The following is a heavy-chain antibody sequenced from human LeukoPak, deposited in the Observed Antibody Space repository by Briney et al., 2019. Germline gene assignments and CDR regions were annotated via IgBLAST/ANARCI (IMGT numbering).Heavy chain of an antibody. D-gene: IGHD2-2*01. CDR2: STHTGST. Sequence: SETLSLTCAVYGGSFSGHYWTWIRQAPGKGLEWIGESTHTGSTNYNPSLKSRVTISVDTSKNQFSLKLTSVSAADTAVYHCARCRTGAAALDFWGPGTLVTVSS. CDR1: GGSFSGHY. V-gene: IGHV4-34*01. J-gene: IGHJ4*02. CDR3: ARCRTGAAALDF.